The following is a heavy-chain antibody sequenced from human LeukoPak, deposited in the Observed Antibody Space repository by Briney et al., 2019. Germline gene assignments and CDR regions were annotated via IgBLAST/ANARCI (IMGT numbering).Heavy chain of an antibody. Sequence: GESLEISCQGSGSSFTSYWIGWVRQLPGKGLEWMGIIYPGDSDTSYSPSFQGQVTVSADKSISTAYLQWSSLKASDTAMYYCARRLGYGGTWDFQHWGQGTLVTVSS. CDR3: ARRLGYGGTWDFQH. D-gene: IGHD4-23*01. CDR1: GSSFTSYW. V-gene: IGHV5-51*01. J-gene: IGHJ1*01. CDR2: IYPGDSDT.